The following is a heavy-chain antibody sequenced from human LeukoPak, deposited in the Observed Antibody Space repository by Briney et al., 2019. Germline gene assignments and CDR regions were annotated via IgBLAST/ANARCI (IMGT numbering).Heavy chain of an antibody. Sequence: GGSLRLSCAASGFTVSSNYMSWVRQAPGKGLEWVSVIYSGGSTYYSDSVKGRFTISRDNSKNTLYLQMNSLRAEDTAVYYWARRRMATFDYWGQGTLVTVSS. D-gene: IGHD5-24*01. J-gene: IGHJ4*02. CDR2: IYSGGST. CDR1: GFTVSSNY. V-gene: IGHV3-53*01. CDR3: ARRRMATFDY.